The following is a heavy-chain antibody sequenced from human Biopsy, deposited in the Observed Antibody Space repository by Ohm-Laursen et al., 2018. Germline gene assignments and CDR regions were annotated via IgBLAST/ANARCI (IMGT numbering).Heavy chain of an antibody. CDR1: GGSLSNYY. CDR2: IYTSGSS. Sequence: TLSLTCTVSGGSLSNYYWSWIRQPAGKGLEWIGRIYTSGSSNKNPSLMSRVTMSVDTSKKQFSLKVYSVTAADTAVYYCARDYGLELGGLEAFDIWGQGTMVTVSS. V-gene: IGHV4-4*07. D-gene: IGHD1-7*01. J-gene: IGHJ3*02. CDR3: ARDYGLELGGLEAFDI.